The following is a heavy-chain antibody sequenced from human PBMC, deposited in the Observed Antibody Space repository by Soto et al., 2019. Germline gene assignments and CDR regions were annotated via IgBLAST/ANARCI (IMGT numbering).Heavy chain of an antibody. J-gene: IGHJ1*01. Sequence: GGSLRLSCAASGFTFSNYGMHWVRQAPGKGLEWVAVIWYDGTKEYYVDSVKGRFTISRDNSKNTLYLQINSLRAEDTAVYYCARDRCSGGDCDSAAEYFQYWGQGTLVTVSS. CDR3: ARDRCSGGDCDSAAEYFQY. V-gene: IGHV3-33*01. CDR2: IWYDGTKE. D-gene: IGHD2-15*01. CDR1: GFTFSNYG.